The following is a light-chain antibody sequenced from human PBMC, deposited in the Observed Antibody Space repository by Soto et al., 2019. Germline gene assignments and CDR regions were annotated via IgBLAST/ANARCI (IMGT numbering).Light chain of an antibody. CDR3: QQYGSSRWT. CDR1: QSVSSSY. CDR2: GAS. J-gene: IGKJ1*01. V-gene: IGKV3-20*01. Sequence: IVLTQSPGTLSLSPGERATLACRASQSVSSSYLAWYQQTPGQAPRLLICGASSSATGIPDRFSGSGSGTDFTLTISRLEPEDFAVYYCQQYGSSRWTFGQGTKVDIK.